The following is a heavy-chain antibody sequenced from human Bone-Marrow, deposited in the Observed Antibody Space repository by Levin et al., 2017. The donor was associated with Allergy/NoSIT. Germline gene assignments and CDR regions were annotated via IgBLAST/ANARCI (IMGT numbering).Heavy chain of an antibody. CDR2: ISSSGSTI. CDR3: ATVTIFGVVIRNPHAFDI. V-gene: IGHV3-11*01. Sequence: LSLTCAASGFTFSDYYMSWIRQAPGKGLEWVSYISSSGSTIYYADSVKGRFTISRDNAKNSLYLQMNSLRAEDTAVYYCATVTIFGVVIRNPHAFDIWGQGTMVTVSS. J-gene: IGHJ3*02. D-gene: IGHD3-3*01. CDR1: GFTFSDYY.